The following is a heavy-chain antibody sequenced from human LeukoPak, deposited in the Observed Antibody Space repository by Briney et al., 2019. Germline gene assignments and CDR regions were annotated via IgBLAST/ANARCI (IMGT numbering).Heavy chain of an antibody. Sequence: PGGSLRLSCAASGFTVSSNYMSWVRQAPGKGLEWVSVIYSGGSTYYADSVKGRFTISRDNSKNTLYLQMNSLRAEDTAVYYCAKISGSRPYYFDYWGQGTLVTVSS. CDR1: GFTVSSNY. CDR3: AKISGSRPYYFDY. CDR2: IYSGGST. V-gene: IGHV3-53*01. D-gene: IGHD1-26*01. J-gene: IGHJ4*02.